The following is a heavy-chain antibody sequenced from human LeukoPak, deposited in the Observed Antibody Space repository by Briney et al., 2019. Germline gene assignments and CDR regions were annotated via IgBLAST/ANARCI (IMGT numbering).Heavy chain of an antibody. V-gene: IGHV3-74*01. CDR1: GFTFSSYW. D-gene: IGHD3-22*01. Sequence: GGSLRLSCAASGFTFSSYWMHWVRQAPGEGLVWVSRINGDGSSTDYADSVKGRFTISRDNAKNTLYLQMDSLRAEDTAMYYCARVTWGYDSSGHDYWGRGTLATVSS. CDR3: ARVTWGYDSSGHDY. J-gene: IGHJ4*02. CDR2: INGDGSST.